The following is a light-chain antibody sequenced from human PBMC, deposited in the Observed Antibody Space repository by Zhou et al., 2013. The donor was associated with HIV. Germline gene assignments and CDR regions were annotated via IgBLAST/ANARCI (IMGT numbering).Light chain of an antibody. CDR3: QQRSNWPLT. CDR2: DAS. Sequence: ELVLTQSPATLSLSPGERATLSCRASQSVSSYLAWYQQKPGQAPRLLIYDASNRATGIPARFSGSGSGTDFTLTISSLEPEDFAVYYCQQRSNWPLTFGEGPRWRSN. CDR1: QSVSSY. V-gene: IGKV3-11*01. J-gene: IGKJ4*01.